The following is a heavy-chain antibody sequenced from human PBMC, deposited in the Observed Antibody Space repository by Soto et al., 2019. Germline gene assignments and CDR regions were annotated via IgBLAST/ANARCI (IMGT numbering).Heavy chain of an antibody. V-gene: IGHV3-15*01. Sequence: EVQLVESGGGLVKPGGSLRLSCAASGFTFTNAWMNWVRQAPGKGLEWIGRIKSKVDGGTTEYAAPVKVRFNISRDDSKKTLYLQMKSLKTEDTAVYFCTTDLVVTHNHQYFSMDVWGQGTTVTVSS. CDR1: GFTFTNAW. CDR3: TTDLVVTHNHQYFSMDV. CDR2: IKSKVDGGTT. D-gene: IGHD2-15*01. J-gene: IGHJ6*02.